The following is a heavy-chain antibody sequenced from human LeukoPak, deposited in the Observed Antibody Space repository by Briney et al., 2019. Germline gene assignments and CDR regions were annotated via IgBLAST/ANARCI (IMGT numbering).Heavy chain of an antibody. D-gene: IGHD6-13*01. V-gene: IGHV4-4*07. CDR2: IYTSGST. Sequence: SETLSLTCTVSGGSISSYYWSWIRQPAGKGLEWTGRIYTSGSTNYNPSLKSRVTMSVDTSKNQFSLKLSSVTAADTAVYYCAREMGLIAAAGTYYYGMDVWGQGTTVTVSS. CDR3: AREMGLIAAAGTYYYGMDV. J-gene: IGHJ6*02. CDR1: GGSISSYY.